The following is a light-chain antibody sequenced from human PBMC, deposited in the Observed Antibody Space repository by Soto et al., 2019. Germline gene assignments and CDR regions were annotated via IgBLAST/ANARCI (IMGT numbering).Light chain of an antibody. Sequence: EIVLTQSPGTLSLSPGERATLSCRASQGIRGSYLAWYQQKPGQAPRLLIYDAATRSTGISARFTGRESGTEFTLTISRLEPEDFAVYYCEQYGNSPPLTFGQGTTVEMK. V-gene: IGKV3-20*01. CDR2: DAA. CDR1: QGIRGSY. J-gene: IGKJ1*01. CDR3: EQYGNSPPLT.